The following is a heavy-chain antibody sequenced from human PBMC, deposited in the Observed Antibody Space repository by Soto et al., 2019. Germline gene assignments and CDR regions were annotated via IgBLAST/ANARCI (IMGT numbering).Heavy chain of an antibody. Sequence: SETLSLTCTVSGGSISDFYWRWIRQPPGKGLEWIGYIYYSGSTNYNPSLKSRVTISVDTSENHFSLDLRSMSPADTAVYYCARVGGLAARTFDYWGPGTLVTVSS. D-gene: IGHD6-6*01. J-gene: IGHJ4*02. CDR2: IYYSGST. CDR1: GGSISDFY. CDR3: ARVGGLAARTFDY. V-gene: IGHV4-59*01.